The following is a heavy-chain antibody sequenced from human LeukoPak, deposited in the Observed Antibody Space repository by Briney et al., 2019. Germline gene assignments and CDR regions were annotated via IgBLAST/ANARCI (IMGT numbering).Heavy chain of an antibody. Sequence: GGSLRLSCAASGFTFSNYAFQWVRQAPGKGLEYVSAINDNGDTTYYADSVKGRFTISRDISKNTLFLQMGSLRTEDMAVYYCARGHRSSWFDAFDIWGQGIMVTVSS. J-gene: IGHJ3*02. CDR1: GFTFSNYA. CDR3: ARGHRSSWFDAFDI. CDR2: INDNGDTT. D-gene: IGHD6-13*01. V-gene: IGHV3-64*02.